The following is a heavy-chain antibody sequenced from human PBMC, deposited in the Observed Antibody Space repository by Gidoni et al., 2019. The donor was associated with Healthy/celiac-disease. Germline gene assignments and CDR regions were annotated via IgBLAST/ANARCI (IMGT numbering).Heavy chain of an antibody. CDR2: INHSGST. CDR3: ARGRISYYYGSGSYYKYYFDY. Sequence: QVQLQQWGAGLLKPSETLSLTCAVYGGSFSGYYWSRIRQPPGKGLEWIGEINHSGSTNYNPSLKSRVTISVDTSKNQFSLKLSSVTAADTAVYYCARGRISYYYGSGSYYKYYFDYWGQGTLVTVSS. J-gene: IGHJ4*02. D-gene: IGHD3-10*01. CDR1: GGSFSGYY. V-gene: IGHV4-34*01.